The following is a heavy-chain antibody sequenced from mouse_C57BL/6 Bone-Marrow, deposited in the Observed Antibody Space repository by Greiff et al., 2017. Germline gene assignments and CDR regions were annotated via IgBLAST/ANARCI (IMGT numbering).Heavy chain of an antibody. V-gene: IGHV5-6*01. CDR3: ARHGYGTWFAY. Sequence: EVHLVESGGDLVKPGGSLKLSCAASGFTFSSYGMSWVRQTPDKRLEWVATISSGGSYTYYPDSVKGRFTISRDNAKNTLYLQMSSLKSEDTAMYYCARHGYGTWFAYWGQGTLVTVSA. D-gene: IGHD1-1*01. J-gene: IGHJ3*01. CDR2: ISSGGSYT. CDR1: GFTFSSYG.